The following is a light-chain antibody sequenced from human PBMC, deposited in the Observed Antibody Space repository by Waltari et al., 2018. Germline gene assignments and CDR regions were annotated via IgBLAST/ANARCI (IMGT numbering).Light chain of an antibody. J-gene: IGKJ4*01. Sequence: DIHMTQSPSSLSASVGDRVTITCRASQDISNYLALFQQKPGKVPKSLIYSATRLQEGVPSKFSRKGSGTDFTLTISSLQPEDFATYYCQQYNSYPLTFGGGTKVEI. CDR3: QQYNSYPLT. CDR2: SAT. V-gene: IGKV1-16*02. CDR1: QDISNY.